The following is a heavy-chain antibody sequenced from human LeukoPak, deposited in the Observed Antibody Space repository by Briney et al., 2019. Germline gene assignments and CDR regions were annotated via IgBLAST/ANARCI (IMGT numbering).Heavy chain of an antibody. CDR2: ISYDGSNK. CDR1: GFTFSSYA. Sequence: PGGSLRLSCAASGFTFSSYAMHWVRQAPGKGLEWVAVISYDGSNKYYADSVKGRFTISRDNSKNTLYLQMNSLRAEDTAVYYCARDREQLAYFDYWGQGTLVTVSS. J-gene: IGHJ4*02. CDR3: ARDREQLAYFDY. D-gene: IGHD6-6*01. V-gene: IGHV3-30-3*01.